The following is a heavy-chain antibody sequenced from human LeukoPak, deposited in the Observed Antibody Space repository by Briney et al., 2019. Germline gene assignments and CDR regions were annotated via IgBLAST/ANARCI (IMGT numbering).Heavy chain of an antibody. CDR3: ARGPEGYYYYYYMDV. V-gene: IGHV1-69*06. CDR1: GGTFSSYA. Sequence: SVKVSCKASGGTFSSYAISWVRQAPGQGLEWMGGIIPIFGTANYAQKFQGRVTITADRSTSTAYMELSSLRSEDTAVYYCARGPEGYYYYYYMDVWGKGTTVTVSS. J-gene: IGHJ6*03. CDR2: IIPIFGTA.